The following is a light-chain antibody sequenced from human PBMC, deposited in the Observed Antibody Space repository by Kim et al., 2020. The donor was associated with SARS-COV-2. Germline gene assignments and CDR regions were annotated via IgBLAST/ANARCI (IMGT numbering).Light chain of an antibody. J-gene: IGLJ3*02. CDR1: SSDVGGYNY. CDR2: GVT. Sequence: QSVLTQPRSVSGSPGQSVTISCTGTSSDVGGYNYVSWYQQHPGKAPKLMTYGVTERPSGVPDRFSGSKSGNTASLTISGLQAEDEADYYCCSYAGSSSLVFGGGTKVTVL. CDR3: CSYAGSSSLV. V-gene: IGLV2-11*01.